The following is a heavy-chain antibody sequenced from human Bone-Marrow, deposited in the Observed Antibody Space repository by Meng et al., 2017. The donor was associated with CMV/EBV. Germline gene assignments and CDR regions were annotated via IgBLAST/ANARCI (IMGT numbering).Heavy chain of an antibody. CDR1: GGTFSSYA. CDR3: ASTAPGYYDSSFDI. V-gene: IGHV1-69*05. D-gene: IGHD3-22*01. Sequence: SVKVSCKASGGTFSSYAISWVRQAPGQGLEWMGGIIPIFGTANYAQKFQGRVTITTDESTSTAYMELSSLRSEDTAVYYCASTAPGYYDSSFDIWGQGTMVTV. CDR2: IIPIFGTA. J-gene: IGHJ3*02.